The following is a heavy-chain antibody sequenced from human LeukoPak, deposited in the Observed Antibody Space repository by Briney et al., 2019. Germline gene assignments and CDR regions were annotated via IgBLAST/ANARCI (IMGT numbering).Heavy chain of an antibody. CDR3: ARSTRRDTEVALAEYFQH. Sequence: GGPLGLPCEASGFTFRDSNMSGIPQAPGKGLERVSYIRGSGSTIYYADSVKGRFTISRDNAQHSLSLQMNSMRAEDTAVYYCARSTRRDTEVALAEYFQHWGQGTLVTVSS. CDR2: IRGSGSTI. CDR1: GFTFRDSN. D-gene: IGHD5-18*01. V-gene: IGHV3-11*01. J-gene: IGHJ1*01.